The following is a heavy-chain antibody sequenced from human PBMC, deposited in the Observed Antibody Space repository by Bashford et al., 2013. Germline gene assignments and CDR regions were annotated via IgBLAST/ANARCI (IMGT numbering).Heavy chain of an antibody. D-gene: IGHD3-22*01. V-gene: IGHV3-21*01. CDR2: ISSSSSYI. CDR1: GFTFSSYS. Sequence: GGSLRLSCAASGFTFSSYSMNWVRQAPGKGLEWVSSISSSSSYIYYADSVKGRFTISRDNAKNSLYLQMNSLRAEDTAVYYCARASSGYYSAFDIWGQGTSGHRLL. CDR3: ARASSGYYSAFDI. J-gene: IGHJ3*02.